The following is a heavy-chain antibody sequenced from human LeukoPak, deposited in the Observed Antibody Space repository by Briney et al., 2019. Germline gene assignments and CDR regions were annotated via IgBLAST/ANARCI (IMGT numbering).Heavy chain of an antibody. J-gene: IGHJ4*02. CDR3: ARITMVRGVIDY. V-gene: IGHV1-8*03. D-gene: IGHD3-10*01. Sequence: ASVKVSCKASGYTFTSYDINWVRQATGQGLEWMGWMNPNSGNTGYAQKFQGRVTITRNTSISTAYMELSSLRSEDTAVYYCARITMVRGVIDYWGQGTLVTVSS. CDR2: MNPNSGNT. CDR1: GYTFTSYD.